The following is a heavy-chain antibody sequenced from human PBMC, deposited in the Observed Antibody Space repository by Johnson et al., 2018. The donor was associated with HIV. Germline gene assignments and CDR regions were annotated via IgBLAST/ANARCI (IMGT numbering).Heavy chain of an antibody. J-gene: IGHJ3*02. D-gene: IGHD3-10*01. Sequence: VQLVESGGGLVKPGGSLRLSCAASGFTFSDYYMSWIRQAPGKGLEWVSYISSSGTTIYYADSVKGRFSISRDNSKNTVYLQMNSLRAEDTAVYYCARGLGEGMVIPGPDGYDIWGQGTMVTVSS. V-gene: IGHV3-11*04. CDR3: ARGLGEGMVIPGPDGYDI. CDR2: ISSSGTTI. CDR1: GFTFSDYY.